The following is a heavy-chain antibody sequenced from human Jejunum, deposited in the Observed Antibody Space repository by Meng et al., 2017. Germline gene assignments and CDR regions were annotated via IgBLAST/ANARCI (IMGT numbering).Heavy chain of an antibody. CDR2: IFYSGNT. D-gene: IGHD3-10*01. J-gene: IGHJ2*01. CDR3: ASAGSSGWNWYFGL. V-gene: IGHV4-59*11. CDR1: GSSLSGHY. Sequence: KLKEWGPGLVKASENLSLTCNVSGSSLSGHYWSWIRQAPGKGLEWIGHIFYSGNTNYNPALKSRVAMSLDTSENRFSLQLHSVTAADTAVYYCASAGSSGWNWYFGLWGRGTLVTVSS.